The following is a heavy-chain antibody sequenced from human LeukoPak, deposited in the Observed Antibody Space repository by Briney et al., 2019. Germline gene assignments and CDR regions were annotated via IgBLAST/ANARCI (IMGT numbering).Heavy chain of an antibody. D-gene: IGHD3-10*01. Sequence: SETLSLTCTVSGGSISSYYWRWIRQPPGKGLEWIGYIYYSGSTKYNPSLKSRVTISVDTSKNQFSLNLSSVTAADTALYYCARDRVVYGMDGWGQGTTVTVSS. CDR2: IYYSGST. J-gene: IGHJ6*02. CDR3: ARDRVVYGMDG. V-gene: IGHV4-59*01. CDR1: GGSISSYY.